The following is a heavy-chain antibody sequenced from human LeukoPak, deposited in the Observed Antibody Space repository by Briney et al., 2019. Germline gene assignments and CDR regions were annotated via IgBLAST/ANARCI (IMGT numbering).Heavy chain of an antibody. CDR3: ARGVIDSSSWYGGWFDP. J-gene: IGHJ5*02. V-gene: IGHV4-34*01. D-gene: IGHD6-13*01. CDR2: INHSGST. CDR1: GGSFSGYY. Sequence: PSETLSLTCAVYGGSFSGYYWSWIRQPPGKGLEWIGEINHSGSTNYNPSLKSRVTISVDTSKNQFSLKLSSVTAADTAVYYWARGVIDSSSWYGGWFDPWGQGTLVTVSS.